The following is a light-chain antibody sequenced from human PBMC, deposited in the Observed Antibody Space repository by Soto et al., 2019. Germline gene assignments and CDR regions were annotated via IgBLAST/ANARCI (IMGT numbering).Light chain of an antibody. CDR2: YDD. V-gene: IGLV1-36*01. Sequence: QSVLTQPPSVSEAPRQRVTISCSGSSSNIGNNAVNWYQQLPGKAPKLLIYYDDLLPSGVSDRFSGSKSGTSASPAISGLRSEDEADYYCAAWDDSLNGYVFGTGTKVTVL. J-gene: IGLJ1*01. CDR3: AAWDDSLNGYV. CDR1: SSNIGNNA.